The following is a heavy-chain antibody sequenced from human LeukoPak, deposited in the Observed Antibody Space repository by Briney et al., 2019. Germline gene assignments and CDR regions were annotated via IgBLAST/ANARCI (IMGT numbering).Heavy chain of an antibody. CDR2: VNHSGST. J-gene: IGHJ6*03. CDR3: ARRDITMVRGRHHMDV. D-gene: IGHD3-10*01. Sequence: SETLSLTCAVYGGSFSGYYWSWIRQPPGKGLEWIGEVNHSGSTNYNPSLKSRVTISVDTSKNQFSLKLSSVTAADTAVYYCARRDITMVRGRHHMDVWGKGTTVTVSS. V-gene: IGHV4-34*01. CDR1: GGSFSGYY.